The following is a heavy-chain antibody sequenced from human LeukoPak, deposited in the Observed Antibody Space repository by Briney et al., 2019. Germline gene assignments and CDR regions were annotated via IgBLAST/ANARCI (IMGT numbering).Heavy chain of an antibody. V-gene: IGHV3-23*01. D-gene: IGHD1-1*01. CDR2: ISDSAGTT. CDR3: ANSNGRLFDY. CDR1: GFTFSSYA. Sequence: GGSLRLSCAASGFTFSSYAMSWVRQAPGKGLEWVSAISDSAGTTYYADSVKGRFTISRDNSKNTLYLQMNSLRAEDTALYYCANSNGRLFDYWGQGTLVTVSS. J-gene: IGHJ4*02.